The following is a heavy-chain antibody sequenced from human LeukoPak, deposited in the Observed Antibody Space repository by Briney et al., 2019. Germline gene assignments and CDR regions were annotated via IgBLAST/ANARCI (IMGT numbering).Heavy chain of an antibody. V-gene: IGHV1-18*01. J-gene: IGHJ4*02. Sequence: GASVKVSCKASGGTFSSYAISWVRQAPGQGLEWMGWISAYNGNTNYAQKFQGRVTMTTDTSTSTAYMELRSLRSDDTAVYYCARDYPPGYSYGTFDYWGQGTLVTVSS. CDR1: GGTFSSYA. CDR2: ISAYNGNT. D-gene: IGHD5-18*01. CDR3: ARDYPPGYSYGTFDY.